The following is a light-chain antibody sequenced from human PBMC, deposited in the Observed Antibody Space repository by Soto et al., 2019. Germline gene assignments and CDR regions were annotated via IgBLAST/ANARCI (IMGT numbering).Light chain of an antibody. CDR3: QQYNSYPLT. J-gene: IGKJ4*01. CDR1: QSISSW. CDR2: KAS. V-gene: IGKV1-5*03. Sequence: DIPMTQFPSTLSASVGDRVTITCRASQSISSWLAWYQQKPGKAPKFLIYKASNLESGVPSRFSGSGSGTEFTLTISSLQPDDFATYYCQQYNSYPLTFGGGTEVEIK.